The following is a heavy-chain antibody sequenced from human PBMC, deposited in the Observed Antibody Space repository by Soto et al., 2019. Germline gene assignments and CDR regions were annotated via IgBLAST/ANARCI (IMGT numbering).Heavy chain of an antibody. V-gene: IGHV1-69*13. D-gene: IGHD2-8*01. Sequence: SVKVSCKXSGGTFSSYAISWVRQAPGQGLEWMGGIIPIFGTANYAQKFQGRVTITADESTSTAHMELSSLRSEDTAVYYCARGDIVLMVYVGAFDIWGQGTMVTVSS. CDR3: ARGDIVLMVYVGAFDI. J-gene: IGHJ3*02. CDR2: IIPIFGTA. CDR1: GGTFSSYA.